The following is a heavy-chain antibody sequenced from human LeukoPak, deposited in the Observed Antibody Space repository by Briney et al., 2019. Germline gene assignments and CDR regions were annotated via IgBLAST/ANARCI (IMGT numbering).Heavy chain of an antibody. V-gene: IGHV7-4-1*02. CDR1: GYTFTSYA. J-gene: IGHJ4*02. D-gene: IGHD3-22*01. CDR3: ARVALAEYYDSSGYDFDY. CDR2: INTNTGNP. Sequence: GASVKVSCKASGYTFTSYAMNWVRQAPGQGLEWMGWINTNTGNPTYAQGFTGRFVFSLDTSVSTAYLQISSLKAEDTAVYYCARVALAEYYDSSGYDFDYWGQGTLVTVSS.